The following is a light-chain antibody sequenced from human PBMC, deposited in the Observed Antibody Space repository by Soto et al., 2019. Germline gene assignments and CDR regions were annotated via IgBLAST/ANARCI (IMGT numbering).Light chain of an antibody. Sequence: QSVLTQPPSVSGTPGQRVTISCSGSSSSIGSGYEVSWYQQLPGTAPKLLIFGNHNRPSGVPDRFSGSKSGTSASLAITGLQADDEADYYCQSYDSSLSGLVFGGGTKVTVL. CDR1: SSSIGSGYE. V-gene: IGLV1-40*01. J-gene: IGLJ2*01. CDR2: GNH. CDR3: QSYDSSLSGLV.